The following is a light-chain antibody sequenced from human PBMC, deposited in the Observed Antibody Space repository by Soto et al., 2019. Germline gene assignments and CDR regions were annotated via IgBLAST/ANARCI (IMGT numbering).Light chain of an antibody. CDR3: ISYTSSSTWV. CDR1: SSDIGGYNY. Sequence: QSALTQPASVSGSPGQWITISCTGTSSDIGGYNYVSWYQQHPGKAPKLMIYEVSNRPSGVSDRFSGSRSGNTASLTISGLQAEDESDYYCISYTSSSTWVFGGGTKLTVL. J-gene: IGLJ3*02. CDR2: EVS. V-gene: IGLV2-14*01.